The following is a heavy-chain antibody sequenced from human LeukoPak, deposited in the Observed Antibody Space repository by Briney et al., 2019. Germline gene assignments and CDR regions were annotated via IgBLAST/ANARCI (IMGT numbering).Heavy chain of an antibody. Sequence: GASVKVSCKTSGYTFTDSYIHWVRQAPGQGLELMGWIIPSSGGTNYAQRFQGRVTMTRDTSISTVYMGLSGLTSDDTAVYYCARGSLELPRSVCEYWGPGTLVTVSS. V-gene: IGHV1-2*02. CDR1: GYTFTDSY. J-gene: IGHJ4*02. CDR2: IIPSSGGT. D-gene: IGHD1-26*01. CDR3: ARGSLELPRSVCEY.